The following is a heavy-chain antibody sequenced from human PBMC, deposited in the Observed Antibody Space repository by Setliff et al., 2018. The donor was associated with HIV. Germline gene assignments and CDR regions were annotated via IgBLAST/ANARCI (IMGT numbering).Heavy chain of an antibody. Sequence: ASVKVSCKVSGYTLTELSMHWVRQAPGKGLEWMGGFDPEDGETIYAQKFQGRVSMTRNTSISTAYMELSSLRSEDTAVYYCARVGSYWTQFDYWGQGTLVTVSS. CDR3: ARVGSYWTQFDY. CDR1: GYTLTELS. D-gene: IGHD2-15*01. J-gene: IGHJ4*01. V-gene: IGHV1-24*01. CDR2: FDPEDGET.